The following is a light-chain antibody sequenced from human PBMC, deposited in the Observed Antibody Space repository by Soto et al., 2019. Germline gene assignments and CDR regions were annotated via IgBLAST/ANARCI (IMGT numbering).Light chain of an antibody. J-gene: IGKJ4*01. CDR2: FAF. CDR1: QDINSR. V-gene: IGKV1-12*01. Sequence: DIHMAQSASSVSASVGYTVTIAGRASQDINSRLAWYQQKPGKAPKLLIYFAFNLEGGVPSRFIGSGYGTDFNLTITSLQTEDFATYYCQQADSLPRTFGGGTKVDIK. CDR3: QQADSLPRT.